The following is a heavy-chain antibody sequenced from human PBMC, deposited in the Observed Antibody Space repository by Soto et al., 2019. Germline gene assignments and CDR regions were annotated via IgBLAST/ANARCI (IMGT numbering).Heavy chain of an antibody. Sequence: GGSLRLSCAASGFTFSNAWMNWVRQAPGKGLEWVGRIKSKTDGGTTDYAAPVKGRFTISRDDSKNTLYLQMNSLKTEDTAVYYCTAGRDATFLGLYYGMDVWGQGTTVTVSS. CDR2: IKSKTDGGTT. D-gene: IGHD2-15*01. J-gene: IGHJ6*02. CDR3: TAGRDATFLGLYYGMDV. CDR1: GFTFSNAW. V-gene: IGHV3-15*07.